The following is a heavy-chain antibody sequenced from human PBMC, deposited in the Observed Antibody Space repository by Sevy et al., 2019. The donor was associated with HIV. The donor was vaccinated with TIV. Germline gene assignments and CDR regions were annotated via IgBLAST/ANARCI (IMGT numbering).Heavy chain of an antibody. CDR3: AKVGVAYCGGDCSWGAFDI. CDR1: GFTFRTSG. CDR2: ISYDEAHK. Sequence: GGSLRLSCVTSGFTFRTSGMHWVRQSPGKGLEWVAIISYDEAHKDYADSVKGRFTISKDNSKNTLYLQMSSLRTEDTAVYYCAKVGVAYCGGDCSWGAFDIWGQGTMVTVSS. V-gene: IGHV3-30*18. D-gene: IGHD2-21*02. J-gene: IGHJ3*02.